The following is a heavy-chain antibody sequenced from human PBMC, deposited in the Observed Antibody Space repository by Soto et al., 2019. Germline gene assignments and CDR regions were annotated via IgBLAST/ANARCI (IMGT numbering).Heavy chain of an antibody. Sequence: QVQVVQSGAEVKKPGASVKVSCKASGYTFTSYAMHWVRQAPGQRLEWMGWINAGNGNTKYSQKFQGRVTITRDTSASTAYIELSSLRSEDTAVYYCARGIGWPGFFDPWGQGTLVTVSS. CDR2: INAGNGNT. CDR1: GYTFTSYA. V-gene: IGHV1-3*01. CDR3: ARGIGWPGFFDP. J-gene: IGHJ5*02. D-gene: IGHD6-19*01.